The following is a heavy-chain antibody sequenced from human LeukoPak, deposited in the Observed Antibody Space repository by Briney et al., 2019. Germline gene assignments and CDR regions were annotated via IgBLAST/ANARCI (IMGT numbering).Heavy chain of an antibody. D-gene: IGHD3-10*01. CDR2: INHSGST. CDR3: AGGLSIVRQRGPDP. Sequence: PSETLSLTCAVYGGSFSGYYWSWIRQPPGKGLEWTGEINHSGSTNYNPSLKSRVTLSVDTSKNQFSLKLSSVTAAGTAVYFCAGGLSIVRQRGPDPWGQGTLVTVSS. V-gene: IGHV4-34*01. CDR1: GGSFSGYY. J-gene: IGHJ5*02.